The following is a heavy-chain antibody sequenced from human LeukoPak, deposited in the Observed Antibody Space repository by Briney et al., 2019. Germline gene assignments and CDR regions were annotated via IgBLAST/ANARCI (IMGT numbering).Heavy chain of an antibody. CDR3: TNLGYATGWYGLVH. D-gene: IGHD6-19*01. Sequence: GGSLRLSCAASGFTFSSYSMNWVRQAPGKGLEWVSSISSGSYIYYADSVKGRFTITRDNSQNTLFLQMNSLRLEDTAVYYCTNLGYATGWYGLVHWGQGTLVTVSS. J-gene: IGHJ4*02. CDR1: GFTFSSYS. V-gene: IGHV3-21*01. CDR2: ISSGSYI.